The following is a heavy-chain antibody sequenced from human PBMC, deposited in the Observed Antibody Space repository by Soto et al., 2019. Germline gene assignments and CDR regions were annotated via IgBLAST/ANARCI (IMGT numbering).Heavy chain of an antibody. CDR2: SRSKANSYTT. CDR3: ATPSAV. CDR1: GFTLSDHH. Sequence: GSLRLSCAASGFTLSDHHMNWIRQAPGKGLEWVGRSRSKANSYTTEYAASVKGRFTISRDDSKNSLYLQMNSLKIEDTALYYCATPSAVWGQGTLVTVSS. D-gene: IGHD3-10*01. V-gene: IGHV3-72*01. J-gene: IGHJ4*02.